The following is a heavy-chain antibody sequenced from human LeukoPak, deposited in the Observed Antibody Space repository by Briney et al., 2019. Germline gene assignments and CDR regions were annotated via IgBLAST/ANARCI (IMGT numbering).Heavy chain of an antibody. V-gene: IGHV1-69*13. CDR2: IIPIFGTA. Sequence: SVKVSCKASGGTFSSYAISWVRQAPGQGLEWMGGIIPIFGTANYAQKFQGRVTITADESTSTAYMELSSLRSEDTAVYYCARVSLRSSSSGGYYYGMDVWGQGTTVTVSS. D-gene: IGHD6-6*01. CDR1: GGTFSSYA. J-gene: IGHJ6*02. CDR3: ARVSLRSSSSGGYYYGMDV.